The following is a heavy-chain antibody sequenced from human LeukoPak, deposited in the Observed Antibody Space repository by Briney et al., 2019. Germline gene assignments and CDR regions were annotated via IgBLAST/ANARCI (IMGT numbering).Heavy chain of an antibody. CDR2: IYYSGSS. Sequence: SQTLSLTCTVSGGSISSGDYDWSWIRQHPGKGLEWIGYIYYSGSSYYNPSLRSRVTISVDTSKNHFSLKLSSVTAADTAVYYCARNSDGYNSFDYWGLRTLVTVSS. V-gene: IGHV4-31*03. CDR3: ARNSDGYNSFDY. D-gene: IGHD5-24*01. J-gene: IGHJ4*02. CDR1: GGSISSGDYD.